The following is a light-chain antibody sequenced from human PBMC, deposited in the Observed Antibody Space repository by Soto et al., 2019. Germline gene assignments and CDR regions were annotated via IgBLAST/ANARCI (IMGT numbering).Light chain of an antibody. CDR1: QSVSSSS. V-gene: IGKV3-20*01. J-gene: IGKJ1*01. CDR3: QQYGTAIWT. CDR2: GAS. Sequence: EIVLTQSPGTLSLSPGERAALSCRTSQSVSSSSLAWYQQKPGQAPRLLIYGASTRATGIPDRFSGGGSGTDFTLTISRLEPEDFAVYYCQQYGTAIWTFGQGTKVDIK.